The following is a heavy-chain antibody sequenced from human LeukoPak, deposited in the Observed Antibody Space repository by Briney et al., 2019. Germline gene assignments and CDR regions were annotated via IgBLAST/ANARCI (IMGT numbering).Heavy chain of an antibody. Sequence: GGSLRLSCAASGFTFSSYAMSWVRQAPGKGLEWVSAISGSGGSTYYADSVKGRFTISRDNSKNTLYLQMNSLRAEDTAVYYXXXXXXXGDYVGFYFDYWGQGTLVTVSS. CDR1: GFTFSSYA. D-gene: IGHD4-17*01. CDR3: XXXXXXGDYVGFYFDY. J-gene: IGHJ4*02. V-gene: IGHV3-23*01. CDR2: ISGSGGST.